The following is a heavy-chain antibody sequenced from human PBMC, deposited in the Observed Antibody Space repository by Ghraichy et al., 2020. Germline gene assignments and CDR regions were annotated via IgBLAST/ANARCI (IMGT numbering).Heavy chain of an antibody. J-gene: IGHJ5*02. CDR2: ISSSGST. CDR3: ASSPTLYDYSPGPEFDP. D-gene: IGHD5-12*01. Sequence: SETLSLTCTVSGGSISSYYWSWIRQPAGKGLEWIGRISSSGSTNYNPSLKGRITMSVDTSKNQFSLKLSSVTAADTAVYFCASSPTLYDYSPGPEFDPWGQGTLVTVSS. CDR1: GGSISSYY. V-gene: IGHV4-4*07.